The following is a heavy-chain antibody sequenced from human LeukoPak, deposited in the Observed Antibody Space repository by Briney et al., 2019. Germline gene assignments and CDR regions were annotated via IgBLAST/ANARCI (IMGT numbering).Heavy chain of an antibody. Sequence: GGSLRLSCAASGFTFSSYGMHWVRQAPGQGLEWVAVISYDGSNKYYADSVKGRFTISRDNSKNTLYLQMNSLRAEDTAVYYCARDRPGYCGGDCYPERFDYWGQGTLVTVSS. CDR2: ISYDGSNK. V-gene: IGHV3-30*03. J-gene: IGHJ4*02. CDR1: GFTFSSYG. D-gene: IGHD2-21*02. CDR3: ARDRPGYCGGDCYPERFDY.